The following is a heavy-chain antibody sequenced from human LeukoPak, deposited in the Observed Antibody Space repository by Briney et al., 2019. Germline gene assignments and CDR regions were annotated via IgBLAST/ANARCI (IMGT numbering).Heavy chain of an antibody. CDR2: VRHDGSNK. Sequence: GGSLRLSCAASGFTSSTYGMHWVRQAPGKGLEWVAFVRHDGSNKYYADSVKGRFTISRDNAKNSLYLQMNSLRAEDTVVYYCARHWYGDYGTNFDYWGQGTLVIVSS. CDR3: ARHWYGDYGTNFDY. D-gene: IGHD4-17*01. CDR1: GFTSSTYG. J-gene: IGHJ4*02. V-gene: IGHV3-30*02.